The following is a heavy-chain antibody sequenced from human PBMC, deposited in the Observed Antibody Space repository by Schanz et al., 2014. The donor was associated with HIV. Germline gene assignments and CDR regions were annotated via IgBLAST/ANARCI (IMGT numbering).Heavy chain of an antibody. CDR1: GFSLSTYG. Sequence: VQLVESGGGLVQRGGSLSLSCVTSGFSLSTYGMNWVRQTPGEGLEWEAIISYDGSNKYYADSVKGRFTISRDNSKNTLYLQMNSLRAEDTAVYHCAKDGAPSGSYSYGMDVWGQGTTVTVSS. D-gene: IGHD3-10*01. CDR3: AKDGAPSGSYSYGMDV. V-gene: IGHV3-30*18. CDR2: ISYDGSNK. J-gene: IGHJ6*02.